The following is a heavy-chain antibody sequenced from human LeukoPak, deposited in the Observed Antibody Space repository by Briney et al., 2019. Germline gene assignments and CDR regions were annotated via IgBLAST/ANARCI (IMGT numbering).Heavy chain of an antibody. CDR1: GGTFSSYA. CDR3: ASNRFDFFGVVIKEYYFDY. J-gene: IGHJ4*02. Sequence: SVTVSCKASGGTFSSYAISWVRQAPGQGLEWMGGIIPIFGTANYAQKFQGRVTITADESTSTAYMGLSSLRSEDTAVYYCASNRFDFFGVVIKEYYFDYWGQGTLVTVSS. D-gene: IGHD3-3*01. CDR2: IIPIFGTA. V-gene: IGHV1-69*13.